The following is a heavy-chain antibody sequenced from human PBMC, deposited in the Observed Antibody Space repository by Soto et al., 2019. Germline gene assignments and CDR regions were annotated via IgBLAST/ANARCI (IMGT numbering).Heavy chain of an antibody. V-gene: IGHV1-2*02. CDR1: GYTFSDYY. D-gene: IGHD3-22*01. CDR3: TRNAFYYNSSGYHDGFDI. J-gene: IGHJ3*02. Sequence: QVQLVQSGAEVQKPGASVKVSCKASGYTFSDYYVHWVRQAPGQGLEWMGWISPKSGGTNYARKFQGRVTMTRDTSIFTAYMELSRLRSDDTAVYYCTRNAFYYNSSGYHDGFDIWGQGTLVTVSS. CDR2: ISPKSGGT.